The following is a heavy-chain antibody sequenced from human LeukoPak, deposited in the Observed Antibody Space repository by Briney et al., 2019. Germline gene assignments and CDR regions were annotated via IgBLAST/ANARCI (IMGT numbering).Heavy chain of an antibody. Sequence: GGSLRLSCAASGYTFSSYSMNWVRQAPGKGREWVSSISSSSSYIYYADSVKGRFTISRDNAKNSLYLQMNSLRAEDTAVYYCAREEGFGELPHYFDYWGQGTLVTVSS. CDR2: ISSSSSYI. CDR3: AREEGFGELPHYFDY. D-gene: IGHD3-10*01. CDR1: GYTFSSYS. J-gene: IGHJ4*02. V-gene: IGHV3-21*01.